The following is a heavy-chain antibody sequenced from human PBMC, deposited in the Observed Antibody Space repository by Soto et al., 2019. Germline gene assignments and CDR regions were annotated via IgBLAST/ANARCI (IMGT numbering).Heavy chain of an antibody. V-gene: IGHV3-30*18. CDR2: ISYDGSNK. D-gene: IGHD1-26*01. J-gene: IGHJ4*02. CDR1: GFTFSDYW. Sequence: LRLSCAVSGFTFSDYWMSWVRQAPGKGLEWVAVISYDGSNKYYADSVKGRFTISRDNSKNTLYLQMNSLRAEDTAVYYCAKDRGSYYVFDYWGQGTLVTVSS. CDR3: AKDRGSYYVFDY.